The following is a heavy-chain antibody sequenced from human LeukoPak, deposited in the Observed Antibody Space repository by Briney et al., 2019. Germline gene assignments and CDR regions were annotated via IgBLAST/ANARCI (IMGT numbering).Heavy chain of an antibody. CDR1: GFSVTTND. J-gene: IGHJ4*02. Sequence: GGSLRLSCAVSGFSVTTNDMSWVRQAPGKGLEWVSGISWNSDSTGYADSVKGRFTISRDNAKNSLYLEMNSLRHEDTALYFCAKGIGYSYGYVDYWGQGTLVTVSS. CDR2: ISWNSDST. CDR3: AKGIGYSYGYVDY. V-gene: IGHV3-9*01. D-gene: IGHD5-18*01.